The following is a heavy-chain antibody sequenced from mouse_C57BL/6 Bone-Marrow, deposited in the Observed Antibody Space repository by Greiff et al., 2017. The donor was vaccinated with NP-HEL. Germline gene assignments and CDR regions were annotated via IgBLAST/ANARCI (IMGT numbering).Heavy chain of an antibody. V-gene: IGHV14-4*01. CDR2: IDPENGDT. CDR1: GFNIKDDY. Sequence: VQLQQSGAELVRPGASVKLSCTASGFNIKDDYMHWVKQRPEQGLEWIGWIDPENGDTEYASKFQGKATITADTSSNTAYLQLSSLTSEDTAGYYCTTDYERYFDVWGTGTTVTVSS. CDR3: TTDYERYFDV. D-gene: IGHD2-4*01. J-gene: IGHJ1*03.